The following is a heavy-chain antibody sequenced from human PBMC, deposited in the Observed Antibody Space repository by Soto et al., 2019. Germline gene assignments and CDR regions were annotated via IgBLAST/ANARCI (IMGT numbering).Heavy chain of an antibody. CDR3: ASGLVEYSSSWYDY. V-gene: IGHV3-74*01. CDR1: GFTFSNSW. CDR2: INSDGSST. J-gene: IGHJ4*02. Sequence: EVQLVESGGGLVQPGGSLRLSCAASGFTFSNSWMHWVRQAPGEGLVWVSRINSDGSSTSYADSVKGRFTISRDNAKNTLYLQMNSLRAEDTAVYYCASGLVEYSSSWYDYWGQGTLVTVSS. D-gene: IGHD6-13*01.